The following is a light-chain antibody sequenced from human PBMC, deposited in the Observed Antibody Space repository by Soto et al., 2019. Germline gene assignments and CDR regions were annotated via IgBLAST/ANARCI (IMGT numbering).Light chain of an antibody. CDR1: QGISSY. CDR2: AAS. Sequence: AIRMTQSPSSLSVSTGDRVTITCRASQGISSYLAWYQQKPGKAPKLLIYAASTLQSGVPSRFSGSGSGTDFTLTISCLQSEDFATYYCQQYYSYPLLFGGGTKVEIK. J-gene: IGKJ4*01. V-gene: IGKV1-8*01. CDR3: QQYYSYPLL.